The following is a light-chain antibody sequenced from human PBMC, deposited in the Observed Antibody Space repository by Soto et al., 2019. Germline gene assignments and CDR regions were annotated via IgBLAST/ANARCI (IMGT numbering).Light chain of an antibody. CDR2: AAS. V-gene: IGKV1-9*01. Sequence: DIQLTQSPSFLSASVGDRVTITCRASQGISSYLAWYQQKPGKAPKLLIYAASTVQSGVPSRFSGSGSGTEFTLTISSLQPEDFATYCCQQLNSYPVTFGPGTKVDIK. CDR3: QQLNSYPVT. CDR1: QGISSY. J-gene: IGKJ3*01.